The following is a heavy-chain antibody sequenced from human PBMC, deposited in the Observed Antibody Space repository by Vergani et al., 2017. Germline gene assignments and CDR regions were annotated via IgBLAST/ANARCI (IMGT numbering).Heavy chain of an antibody. D-gene: IGHD2-2*01. V-gene: IGHV4-34*01. CDR2: INHSGST. J-gene: IGHJ2*01. CDR3: ARGRYCSSTSCYDRWYFDL. Sequence: QVQLQQWGAGLLKPSETLSLTCAVYGWSFSGYYWSWIRQPPGKGLEWIGEINHSGSTNYNPSLKSRVTISVDTSKNQFSLKLSSVTAADTAVYYCARGRYCSSTSCYDRWYFDLWGRGTLVTVSS. CDR1: GWSFSGYY.